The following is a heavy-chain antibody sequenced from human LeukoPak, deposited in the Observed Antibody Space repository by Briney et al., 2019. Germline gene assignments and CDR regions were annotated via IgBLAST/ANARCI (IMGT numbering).Heavy chain of an antibody. CDR1: GFTFNNYA. Sequence: GGSLRLSCAASGFTFNNYAMSWVRQAPGKGLEWVSAISGSGGSTYYADSVKGRFTISRDISKNTLYLQMNSLRAEDTAVYYCARGSRPVYNLLTGKRYFDYWGQGTLLTVSS. CDR3: ARGSRPVYNLLTGKRYFDY. CDR2: ISGSGGST. V-gene: IGHV3-23*01. D-gene: IGHD3-9*01. J-gene: IGHJ4*02.